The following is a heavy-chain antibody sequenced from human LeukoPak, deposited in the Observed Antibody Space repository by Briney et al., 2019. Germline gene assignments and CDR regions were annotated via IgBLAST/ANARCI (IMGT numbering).Heavy chain of an antibody. Sequence: GGSLRLSCAASGFTVSSNYMSWVRQAPGKGLEWVSSLTGSGDAKYYADSVKGRFTISRDNSKNTLYLQMNNLGPEDTAVYYCAKASVAGRLSGMDVWGQGTTVTVSS. CDR3: AKASVAGRLSGMDV. J-gene: IGHJ6*02. V-gene: IGHV3-23*01. D-gene: IGHD6-19*01. CDR1: GFTVSSNY. CDR2: LTGSGDAK.